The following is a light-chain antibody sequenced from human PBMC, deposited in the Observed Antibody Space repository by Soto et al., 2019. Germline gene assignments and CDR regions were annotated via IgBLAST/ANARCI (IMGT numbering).Light chain of an antibody. V-gene: IGLV1-44*01. CDR3: AAWDDSLNGVV. Sequence: QSVLTQPPSASGTPGQRVTISCSGSSSNIGSNTVSWYQQLPGTAPKLLIYSNNRRPSGVPDRFSGSKSGTLASLAISGLQSEDEADYYCAAWDDSLNGVVFGGGTKLTVL. CDR1: SSNIGSNT. J-gene: IGLJ2*01. CDR2: SNN.